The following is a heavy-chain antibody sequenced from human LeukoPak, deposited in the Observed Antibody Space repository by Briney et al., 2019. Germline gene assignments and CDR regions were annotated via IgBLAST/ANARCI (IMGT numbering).Heavy chain of an antibody. CDR1: GGSFSGYY. J-gene: IGHJ6*02. D-gene: IGHD3-10*01. CDR2: INHSGST. CDR3: ARDPLWFGELYGMDV. V-gene: IGHV4-34*01. Sequence: SETLSLTCAVYGGSFSGYYWSWIRQPPGKGLEWIGEINHSGSTNYNPSLKSRVTISVDTSKNQFSLKLNSVTAADTAVYYCARDPLWFGELYGMDVWGQGTTVTVSS.